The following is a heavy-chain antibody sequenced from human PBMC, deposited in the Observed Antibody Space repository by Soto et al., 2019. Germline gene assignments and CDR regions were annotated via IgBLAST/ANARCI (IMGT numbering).Heavy chain of an antibody. Sequence: GGSLRLSCAASGFTFSSYWMSWVRQAPGKGLEWVANIKQDGSEKYYVDSVKGRFTISRDNAKNSLYLQMNSLRAEDTAVYYCARARLVDIVAPFSHYMDVWGKGTTVTVSS. D-gene: IGHD5-12*01. J-gene: IGHJ6*03. CDR1: GFTFSSYW. CDR3: ARARLVDIVAPFSHYMDV. V-gene: IGHV3-7*01. CDR2: IKQDGSEK.